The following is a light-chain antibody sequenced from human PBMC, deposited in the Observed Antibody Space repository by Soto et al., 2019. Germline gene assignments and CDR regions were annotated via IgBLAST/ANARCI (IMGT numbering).Light chain of an antibody. J-gene: IGLJ1*01. CDR3: SSHTIFHTPV. Sequence: QSVLTQPASVSGSPGQSIAISCTGTSSDVGGYNFVSWYQQHPGKAPKPMIHEVSNRPSGVSDRFSGSKSGNTASLTISGLQADYVADYYCSSHTIFHTPVCGTGTLVTVL. CDR2: EVS. V-gene: IGLV2-14*01. CDR1: SSDVGGYNF.